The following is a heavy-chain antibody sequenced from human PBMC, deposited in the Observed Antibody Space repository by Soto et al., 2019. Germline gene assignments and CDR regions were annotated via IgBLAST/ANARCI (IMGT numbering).Heavy chain of an antibody. J-gene: IGHJ4*02. D-gene: IGHD2-15*01. Sequence: ASVKVSSKASGGPFSSYAISWVRQAPGRGREWMGGIIPIFGTANYAQKLQGRFTITADESTSTAYMELSSLRSEDTAVYYCASQLGECTDGSCYSDAGFDYWGQGTLVNVSS. CDR3: ASQLGECTDGSCYSDAGFDY. CDR1: GGPFSSYA. CDR2: IIPIFGTA. V-gene: IGHV1-69*13.